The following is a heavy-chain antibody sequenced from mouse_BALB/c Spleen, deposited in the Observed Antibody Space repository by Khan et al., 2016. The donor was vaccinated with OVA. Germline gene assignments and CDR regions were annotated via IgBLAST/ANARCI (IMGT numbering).Heavy chain of an antibody. CDR1: SYSITSGYA. D-gene: IGHD1-1*01. CDR2: ISYSGVT. J-gene: IGHJ2*01. V-gene: IGHV3-2*02. CDR3: ARGNYYGYYVDY. Sequence: VQLKESGPGLVKPSQSLSLTCTVTSYSITSGYAWNWIRQFPGNKLEWMGYISYSGVTSYTPSLTSRISITRDTSKNQFFLQLNSVTTEDTATYYGARGNYYGYYVDYWGQGTTLTVSS.